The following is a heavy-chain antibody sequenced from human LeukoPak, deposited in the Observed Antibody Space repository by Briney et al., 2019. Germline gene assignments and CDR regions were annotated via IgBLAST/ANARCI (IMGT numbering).Heavy chain of an antibody. D-gene: IGHD3-3*01. CDR3: ARDPYYPLAFGVPRPPYFDY. CDR1: GYTFTSYD. V-gene: IGHV1-8*03. Sequence: GASVKVSCKASGYTFTSYDINWVRQATGQGLEWMGWMNPNSGNTGYAQKFQGRVTITTDTSTSTVYMELRSLRSDDTAVYYCARDPYYPLAFGVPRPPYFDYWGQGTLVTVSS. J-gene: IGHJ4*02. CDR2: MNPNSGNT.